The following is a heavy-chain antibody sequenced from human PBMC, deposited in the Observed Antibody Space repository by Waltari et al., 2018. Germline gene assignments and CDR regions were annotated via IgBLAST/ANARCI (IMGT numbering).Heavy chain of an antibody. CDR1: GYTFTGNY. J-gene: IGHJ4*02. CDR3: ARAWFNRGFDY. V-gene: IGHV1-2*02. D-gene: IGHD3-10*01. CDR2: INPNSGDT. Sequence: QVQLVQSGAEVKRPGASVKVSCKASGYTFTGNYIHWVRQAPGQGLEWMGWINPNSGDTDYEQKFQGRVTMTLDTSINTVYMELGWLGSEDTAIYYCARAWFNRGFDYWGQGSLVAVSS.